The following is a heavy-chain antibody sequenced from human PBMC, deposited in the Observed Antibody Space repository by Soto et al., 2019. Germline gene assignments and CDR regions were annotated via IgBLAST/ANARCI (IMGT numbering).Heavy chain of an antibody. D-gene: IGHD3-10*01. V-gene: IGHV4-59*01. Sequence: SETLSLTCTVSGVTLSGYYWSWIRQTPGKTLECVGCIYFNGTTNYKPSLKSRVTISLDMSKNQFSLKLRSVTATDTAVYHCARGKGTHKYWGRGTLVTVPS. CDR1: GVTLSGYY. CDR2: IYFNGTT. CDR3: ARGKGTHKY. J-gene: IGHJ4*02.